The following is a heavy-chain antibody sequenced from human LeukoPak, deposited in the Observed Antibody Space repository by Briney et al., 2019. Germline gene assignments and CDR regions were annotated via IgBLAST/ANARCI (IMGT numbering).Heavy chain of an antibody. Sequence: GGSLRLSCAASGFTFSSYAMSWVRQAPGKGLEWVSAISGSGGSTYYADSVKGRFTISRDNSKNTLYLQMNSLRAEDTAVYYCAKDQPMVRGVINVFDYWGQGTLVTVSS. V-gene: IGHV3-23*01. CDR3: AKDQPMVRGVINVFDY. CDR2: ISGSGGST. J-gene: IGHJ4*02. CDR1: GFTFSSYA. D-gene: IGHD3-10*01.